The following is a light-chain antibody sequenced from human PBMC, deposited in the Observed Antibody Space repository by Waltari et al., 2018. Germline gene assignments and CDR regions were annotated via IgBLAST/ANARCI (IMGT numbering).Light chain of an antibody. CDR3: QQYYSTPLT. J-gene: IGKJ4*01. CDR2: WAS. CDR1: QSVIHASNNRNY. V-gene: IGKV4-1*01. Sequence: DIVMNQSPDSLALSLGARATISCKSRQSVIHASNNRNYLAWYQQRPGQSPKLLISWASTRQSGVPDRFSGSGSAAYFTLTITSLQAEDVATYYCQQYYSTPLTFGGGTKVAIK.